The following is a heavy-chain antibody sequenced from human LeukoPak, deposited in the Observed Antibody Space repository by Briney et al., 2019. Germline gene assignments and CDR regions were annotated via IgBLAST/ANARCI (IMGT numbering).Heavy chain of an antibody. CDR1: GYTFASYD. D-gene: IGHD2-15*01. CDR3: PRVPSLGYCRGGSCYRFDH. V-gene: IGHV1-8*01. Sequence: ASVKVSCKASGYTFASYDINWVRQAPGQGLEWMGWMNPDSTNTGYAQKFQGRVTMTRDTSMSTAYIELSSLTSEDTAVYYCPRVPSLGYCRGGSCYRFDHWGQGTLVAVSS. J-gene: IGHJ4*02. CDR2: MNPDSTNT.